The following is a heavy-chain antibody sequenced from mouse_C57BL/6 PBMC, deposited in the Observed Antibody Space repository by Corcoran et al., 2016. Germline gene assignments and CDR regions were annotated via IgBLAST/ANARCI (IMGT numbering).Heavy chain of an antibody. CDR2: IYPGDGDT. CDR3: ARRYGSSYGFAY. D-gene: IGHD1-1*01. CDR1: GYAFSSYW. J-gene: IGHJ3*01. V-gene: IGHV1-80*01. Sequence: QVQLQQSGAELVKPGASVKISCKASGYAFSSYWMNWVEQRPGKGLEWIGQIYPGDGDTNYNGKFKGKATLTADKSSSTAYMQLSSLTSEDSAVYFCARRYGSSYGFAYWGQGTLVTVSA.